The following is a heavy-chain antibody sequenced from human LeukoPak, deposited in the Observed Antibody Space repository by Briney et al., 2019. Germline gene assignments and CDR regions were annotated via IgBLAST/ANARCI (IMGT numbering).Heavy chain of an antibody. CDR1: GYSFTSYW. V-gene: IGHV5-10-1*01. J-gene: IGHJ4*02. CDR2: IDPSDSYT. CDR3: ARHGLRYLDWSTRTPYFDY. Sequence: GESLKISCKGSGYSFTSYWISWVRQMPGKGLERMGRIDPSDSYTNYSPSFQGHVTISADKSISTAYLQWSSLKASDTAMYYCARHGLRYLDWSTRTPYFDYWGQGTLVTVSS. D-gene: IGHD3-9*01.